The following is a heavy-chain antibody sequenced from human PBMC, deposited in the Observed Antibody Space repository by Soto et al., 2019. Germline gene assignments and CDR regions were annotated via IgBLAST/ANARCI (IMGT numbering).Heavy chain of an antibody. CDR2: IIPIFGTA. CDR3: ARGWGYDSTDYYYAY. Sequence: QVQLVQSGAEVRKPGSSVRVSCKASGGSFNRHTISSVRQAPGQGLEWMGGIIPIFGTANHAQKFQGRVTIIAEESTSTVYMELSSLRSADTAIYYCARGWGYDSTDYYYAYWGQGSLVIVCS. D-gene: IGHD3-22*01. CDR1: GGSFNRHT. J-gene: IGHJ4*02. V-gene: IGHV1-69*01.